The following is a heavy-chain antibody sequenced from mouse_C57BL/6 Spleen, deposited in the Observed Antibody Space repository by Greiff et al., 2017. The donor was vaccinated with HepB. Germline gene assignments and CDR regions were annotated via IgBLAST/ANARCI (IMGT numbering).Heavy chain of an antibody. D-gene: IGHD4-1*01. J-gene: IGHJ2*01. CDR1: GYTFTSYW. Sequence: QVQLQQPGAELVKPGASVKLSCKASGYTFTSYWMQWVKQRPGQGLEWIGEIDPSDSYTNYHQKFKGKATLTVDTSSSTAYMQLSSLTSEDSAVYYCARGNFNWYYFDYWGKGTTLTVSS. CDR2: IDPSDSYT. V-gene: IGHV1-50*01. CDR3: ARGNFNWYYFDY.